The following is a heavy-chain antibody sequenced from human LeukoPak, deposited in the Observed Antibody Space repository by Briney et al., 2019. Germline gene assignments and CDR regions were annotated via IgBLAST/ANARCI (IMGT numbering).Heavy chain of an antibody. CDR2: INHILGIA. CDR1: GGTFSSYA. CDR3: ARDSDNWNVGGFDP. V-gene: IGHV1-69*04. D-gene: IGHD1-20*01. Sequence: SVKVSCKASGGTFSSYAISWVRQAPAQGLEWMGRINHILGIANYAQKFQGRVTITADKSTSTAYMELSSLRSEDTAVYYCARDSDNWNVGGFDPWGQGTLVTVSS. J-gene: IGHJ5*02.